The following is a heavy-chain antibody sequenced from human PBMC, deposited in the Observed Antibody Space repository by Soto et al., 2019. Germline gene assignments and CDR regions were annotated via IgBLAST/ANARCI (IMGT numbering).Heavy chain of an antibody. D-gene: IGHD3-3*01. V-gene: IGHV4-34*01. J-gene: IGHJ4*02. Sequence: SETLSLTCAVYGGSFSGYYWSWIRQPPGKGLEWIGEINHSGSTNYNPSLKSRVTISVDTSKNQFSLKLSSVTAADTAVYYCAVRFLEWPMRYDIDYWGQGTLVTVSS. CDR1: GGSFSGYY. CDR2: INHSGST. CDR3: AVRFLEWPMRYDIDY.